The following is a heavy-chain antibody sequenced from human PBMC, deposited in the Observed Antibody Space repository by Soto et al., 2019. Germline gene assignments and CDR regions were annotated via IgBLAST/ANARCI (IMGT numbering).Heavy chain of an antibody. CDR3: AKGGKEYYYYYGMDV. CDR1: GFTFSSYA. V-gene: IGHV3-23*01. Sequence: GGSLRLSXAASGFTFSSYAMSWVRQAPGKGLEWVSAISGSGGSTYYADSVKGRFTISRDNSKNTLYLQMNSLRAEDTAVYYCAKGGKEYYYYYGMDVWGQGTTVTVSS. J-gene: IGHJ6*02. CDR2: ISGSGGST.